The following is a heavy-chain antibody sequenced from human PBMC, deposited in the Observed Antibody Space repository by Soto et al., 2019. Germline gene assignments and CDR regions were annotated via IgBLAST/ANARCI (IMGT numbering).Heavy chain of an antibody. J-gene: IGHJ3*02. CDR1: GSTFSSYD. CDR2: ISHDGNNA. V-gene: IGHV3-30*18. Sequence: QVQLVESGGDVVQPGRPLRRSCAASGSTFSSYDIHWVRQAPGKGLEWEAHISHDGNNAYYADSVKGRFTISRDNASNTGYVLVNSLRTEHTAVYQCVKGPSHCASHICGQGRLVIVSS. CDR3: VKGPSHCASHI.